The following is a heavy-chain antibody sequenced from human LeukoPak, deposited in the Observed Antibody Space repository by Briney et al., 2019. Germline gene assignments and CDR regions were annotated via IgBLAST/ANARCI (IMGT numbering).Heavy chain of an antibody. V-gene: IGHV3-30*03. Sequence: GGSLRLSCAASGFTFSSYGMHWVRQAPGKGLEWVAVISYDGSNKYYADSVKGRFTISRDNSKNTLYLQMNSLRAEDTAVYYCASHADEYTSSSRYFDYWGQGTLVTVSS. CDR3: ASHADEYTSSSRYFDY. D-gene: IGHD6-6*01. CDR1: GFTFSSYG. J-gene: IGHJ4*02. CDR2: ISYDGSNK.